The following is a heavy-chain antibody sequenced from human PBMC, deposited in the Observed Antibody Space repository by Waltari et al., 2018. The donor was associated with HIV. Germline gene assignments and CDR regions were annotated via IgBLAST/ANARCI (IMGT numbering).Heavy chain of an antibody. V-gene: IGHV2-5*02. D-gene: IGHD2-2*01. J-gene: IGHJ6*02. Sequence: QISLKESGPALVNPTQTLTLTCTFSGFSLSTSGVGVGWIRQPPGKALEVLRVVFWDYDKRYSPSLQCRLAITKDTSRNQVVLRMTSMDPVDTGTYFCAYSPFCSSSLRYYYYCYGLDVWGPGTTVTVAS. CDR3: AYSPFCSSSLRYYYYCYGLDV. CDR1: GFSLSTSGVG. CDR2: VFWDYDK.